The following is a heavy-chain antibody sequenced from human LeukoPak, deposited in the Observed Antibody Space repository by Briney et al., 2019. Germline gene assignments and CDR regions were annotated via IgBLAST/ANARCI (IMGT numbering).Heavy chain of an antibody. D-gene: IGHD6-19*01. CDR1: GGSFGGYY. Sequence: PSETLSLTCAVYGGSFGGYYWSWIRQPPGKGLEWIGEINHSGSTNYNPSLKSRVTISVDTSKNQFSLKLSSVTAADTAVYYCARGGHRKHSGYSSGWLDYWGQGTLVTVSS. V-gene: IGHV4-34*01. J-gene: IGHJ4*02. CDR3: ARGGHRKHSGYSSGWLDY. CDR2: INHSGST.